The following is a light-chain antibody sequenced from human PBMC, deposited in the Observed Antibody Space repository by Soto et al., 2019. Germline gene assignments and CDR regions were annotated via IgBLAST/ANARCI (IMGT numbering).Light chain of an antibody. Sequence: SYVLTQPPSVSVAPGQTATITCGGDNIGSKIVHWYQHNPGQAPVLVVHDDDDRPSGIPERFSGSNSGQTATLTISRVEAGDEAGYYCQVWVGPSERIFGGGTKLTVL. CDR3: QVWVGPSERI. J-gene: IGLJ2*01. V-gene: IGLV3-21*02. CDR1: NIGSKI. CDR2: DDD.